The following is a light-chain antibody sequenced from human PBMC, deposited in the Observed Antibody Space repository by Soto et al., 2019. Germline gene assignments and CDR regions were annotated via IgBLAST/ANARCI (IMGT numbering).Light chain of an antibody. Sequence: QSVLTQPPSLSGTPEQRVTISCSGSNSNIGRYSVNWYQHFPGTAPKILIYSDDERPSGVPDRFSGSKSGTSASLAISGLQSEDEAEYYCAAWDDNLNGPLFGGGTKLTVL. CDR3: AAWDDNLNGPL. V-gene: IGLV1-44*01. CDR2: SDD. CDR1: NSNIGRYS. J-gene: IGLJ3*02.